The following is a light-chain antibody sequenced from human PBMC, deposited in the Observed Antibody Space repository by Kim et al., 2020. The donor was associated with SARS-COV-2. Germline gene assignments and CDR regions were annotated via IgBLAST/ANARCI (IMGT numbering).Light chain of an antibody. Sequence: TVTIPCTRSSGSIASNYVQWYQQRPGSAPTTVIYEDKERPAGVPDRFSGSIDSSSSSASLTISGLKTGDEADYYCQSYDSSNWVFGGGTQLTVL. CDR1: SGSIASNY. V-gene: IGLV6-57*03. J-gene: IGLJ3*02. CDR3: QSYDSSNWV. CDR2: EDK.